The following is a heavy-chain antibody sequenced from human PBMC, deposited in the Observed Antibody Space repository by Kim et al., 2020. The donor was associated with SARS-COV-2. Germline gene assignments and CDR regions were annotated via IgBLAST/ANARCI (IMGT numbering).Heavy chain of an antibody. J-gene: IGHJ4*02. CDR2: IYYSGST. V-gene: IGHV4-59*01. Sequence: SETLSLTCTVSGGSISSYYWSWIRQPPGKGLEWIGYIYYSGSTNYNPSLKSRVTISVDTSKNQFSLKLSSVTAADTAVYYCARGSTGDLRITMVRGFSSVLFDYWGQGTLVTVSS. CDR1: GGSISSYY. CDR3: ARGSTGDLRITMVRGFSSVLFDY. D-gene: IGHD3-10*01.